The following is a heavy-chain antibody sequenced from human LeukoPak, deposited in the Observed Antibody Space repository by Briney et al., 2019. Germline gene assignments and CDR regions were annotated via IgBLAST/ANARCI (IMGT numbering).Heavy chain of an antibody. V-gene: IGHV4-34*01. CDR3: ARAYSSGWYLDAFDI. J-gene: IGHJ3*02. Sequence: SETLSLTCAVYGGSFSGYYWSWIRQPPGKGLEWIGEINHSGSTNYNPSLKSRVTISVDTSKNQFSLKLSSVTAADTAVYYCARAYSSGWYLDAFDIWGQGTVVTVSS. CDR1: GGSFSGYY. CDR2: INHSGST. D-gene: IGHD6-19*01.